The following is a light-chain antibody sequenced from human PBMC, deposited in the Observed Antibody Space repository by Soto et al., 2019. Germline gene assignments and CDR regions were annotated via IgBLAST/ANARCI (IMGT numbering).Light chain of an antibody. CDR1: QSVSNN. Sequence: EIVMTQSPATLSVSPGERATLSCRASQSVSNNLAWYQQTPGQAPRLLIYCASTRATGIPARFSGSGSGTEFTLTISSLQSEDSGVYYCQQYNNWPPMNTFGQGTKLEIK. J-gene: IGKJ2*01. V-gene: IGKV3-15*01. CDR2: CAS. CDR3: QQYNNWPPMNT.